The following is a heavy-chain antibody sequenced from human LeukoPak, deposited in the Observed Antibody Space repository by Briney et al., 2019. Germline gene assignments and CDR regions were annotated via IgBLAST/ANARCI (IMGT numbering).Heavy chain of an antibody. CDR2: IYSGGST. CDR3: ADTFWSGYYNYYMDV. Sequence: GGSLRLSCAASGFTVSSNYMSWVRQAPGKGLEWVSVIYSGGSTYYADSVKGRFTISRDNSKNTLYLQMNSLRAEDTAVYYCADTFWSGYYNYYMDVWGKGTTVTVSS. CDR1: GFTVSSNY. J-gene: IGHJ6*03. V-gene: IGHV3-66*02. D-gene: IGHD3-3*01.